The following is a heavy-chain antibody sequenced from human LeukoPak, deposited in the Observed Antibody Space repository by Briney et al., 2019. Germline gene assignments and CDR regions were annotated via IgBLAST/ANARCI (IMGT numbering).Heavy chain of an antibody. Sequence: SVKVSCKASGGTFTSYAITWVRQAPGQGLEWMGKIIPISGTTNYAQKFQGRVTFTADESTSTAYMELSSLRSEDTALYYCARKLRLGGNWFDPWGQGTLVTVSS. CDR2: IIPISGTT. D-gene: IGHD1-26*01. V-gene: IGHV1-69*15. CDR1: GGTFTSYA. J-gene: IGHJ5*02. CDR3: ARKLRLGGNWFDP.